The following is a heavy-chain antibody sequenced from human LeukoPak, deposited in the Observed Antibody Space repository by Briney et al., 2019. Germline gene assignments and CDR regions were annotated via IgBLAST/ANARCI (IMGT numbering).Heavy chain of an antibody. CDR3: AREGTGYCSGGSCYFDY. Sequence: GGSLRLSCAASGFTFSDYSMNWVRQAPGKGLEWVSYISFSVNTKYYGDSVKGRFTISRDNAKNSLYLHMDSLRAEDTAVYYCAREGTGYCSGGSCYFDYWGQGTLVTVPS. CDR2: ISFSVNTK. J-gene: IGHJ4*02. CDR1: GFTFSDYS. D-gene: IGHD2-15*01. V-gene: IGHV3-48*04.